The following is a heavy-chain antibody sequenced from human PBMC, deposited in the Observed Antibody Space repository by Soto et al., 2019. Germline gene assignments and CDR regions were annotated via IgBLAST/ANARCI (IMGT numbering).Heavy chain of an antibody. CDR3: ARAEGDSSGFFDI. CDR2: IWDDGSNK. V-gene: IGHV3-33*01. D-gene: IGHD6-19*01. Sequence: QVQLVESGGGEVQPGRSLRLSCAASGFTFSSYGMHWVRQAPGKGLEWVAVIWDDGSNKYYADSVKGRFTISRDNSKNTLYLQMNSLRAEDTAVYYCARAEGDSSGFFDIWGQGTMVTVSS. CDR1: GFTFSSYG. J-gene: IGHJ3*02.